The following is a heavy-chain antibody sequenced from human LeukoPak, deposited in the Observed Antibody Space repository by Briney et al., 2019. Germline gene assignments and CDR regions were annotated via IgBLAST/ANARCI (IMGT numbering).Heavy chain of an antibody. CDR1: GVSISSGPYS. D-gene: IGHD1-26*01. J-gene: IGHJ4*02. CDR2: IYYSGST. V-gene: IGHV4-39*02. CDR3: ARDGMYSGSYTFDY. Sequence: SETLSLTCTVSGVSISSGPYSWGWIRQPPGKGLEWVGNIYYSGSTYYNPSLKSRVTISVDASRNQFSLRLSSVTAADTAVYYCARDGMYSGSYTFDYWGQGTLVTVSS.